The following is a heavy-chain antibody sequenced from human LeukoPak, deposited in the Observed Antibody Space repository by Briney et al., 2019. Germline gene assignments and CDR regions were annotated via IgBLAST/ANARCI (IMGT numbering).Heavy chain of an antibody. J-gene: IGHJ5*02. CDR1: GYTFTGYY. Sequence: ASVKVSCKASGYTFTGYYIFWVRQAPGQGLKWMGRINPNSGGTQYAQEFQGRVTMTRDTSFSTAYMELSRLRSDDTAVYYCARGYCSGGGCYSVENWFDPWGQGTLVTVSS. CDR2: INPNSGGT. V-gene: IGHV1-2*06. D-gene: IGHD2-15*01. CDR3: ARGYCSGGGCYSVENWFDP.